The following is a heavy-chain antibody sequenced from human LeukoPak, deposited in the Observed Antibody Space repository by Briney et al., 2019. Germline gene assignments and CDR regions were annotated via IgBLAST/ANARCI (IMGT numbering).Heavy chain of an antibody. CDR1: GGTFSSYA. Sequence: ASVKVSCKASGGTFSSYAISWVRQAPGQGLEWMRGIIPIFGTANYAQKFQGRVTITTDESTSTAYMELSSLRSKDTAVYYCARAPIVGATNAFDIWGQGTMVTVSS. D-gene: IGHD1-26*01. CDR2: IIPIFGTA. J-gene: IGHJ3*02. V-gene: IGHV1-69*05. CDR3: ARAPIVGATNAFDI.